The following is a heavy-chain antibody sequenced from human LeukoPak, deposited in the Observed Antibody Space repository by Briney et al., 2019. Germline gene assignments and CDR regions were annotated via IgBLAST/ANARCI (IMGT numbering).Heavy chain of an antibody. CDR1: GDSISSGNHF. Sequence: TSETLSLTCTVSGDSISSGNHFWSWIRQPAGKGLEWIGRVYTSGSTNYNPSLKNRVTMSVDTSKNQFSLRLTSVTAADTAVCYCATTINYYDSSGHYYNWFDPWGQGTLVTVSS. CDR2: VYTSGST. D-gene: IGHD3-22*01. V-gene: IGHV4-61*02. J-gene: IGHJ5*02. CDR3: ATTINYYDSSGHYYNWFDP.